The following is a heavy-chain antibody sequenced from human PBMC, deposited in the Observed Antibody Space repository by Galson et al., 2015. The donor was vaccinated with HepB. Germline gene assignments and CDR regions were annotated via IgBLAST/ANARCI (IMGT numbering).Heavy chain of an antibody. Sequence: SLRLSCAASGFTVSSNYMSWVRQAPGKGLEWVSVIYSGGSTYYADSVKGRFTISRDNSKNTLYLQMNSLRAEDTAVYYCAKDPISYCGGDCTDRYFDYWGQGTLVTVSS. CDR3: AKDPISYCGGDCTDRYFDY. J-gene: IGHJ4*02. V-gene: IGHV3-66*01. CDR1: GFTVSSNY. CDR2: IYSGGST. D-gene: IGHD2-21*01.